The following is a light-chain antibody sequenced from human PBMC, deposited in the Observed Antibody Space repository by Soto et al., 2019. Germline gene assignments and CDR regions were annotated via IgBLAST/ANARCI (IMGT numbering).Light chain of an antibody. J-gene: IGLJ3*02. CDR1: SSNIGAGYD. CDR3: QSYDSSLSRV. Sequence: QLVLTQPPSVSGAPGQRVTISCTGSSSNIGAGYDVHWYQQLPGTAPKLLIYGNSNRPSGVPDRFSGSKSGTSASLAITGHQAEDEADYYCQSYDSSLSRVFGGGTKVTVL. V-gene: IGLV1-40*01. CDR2: GNS.